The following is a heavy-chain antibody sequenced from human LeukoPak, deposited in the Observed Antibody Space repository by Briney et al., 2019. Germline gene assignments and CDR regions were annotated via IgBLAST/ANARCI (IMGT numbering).Heavy chain of an antibody. CDR1: GYSISSVYY. Sequence: SETLSLTCTVSGYSISSVYYWGWIRQPPGKGLEWIGSIYHSGSTYYNPSLKSRVTISVDTSKNRFSLKLSSVTAADTAVYYCARVCASYYCVDYWGQGTLVTVSS. J-gene: IGHJ4*02. CDR3: ARVCASYYCVDY. CDR2: IYHSGST. D-gene: IGHD1-26*01. V-gene: IGHV4-38-2*02.